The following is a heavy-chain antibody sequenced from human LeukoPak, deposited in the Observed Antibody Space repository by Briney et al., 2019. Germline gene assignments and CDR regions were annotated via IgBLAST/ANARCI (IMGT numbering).Heavy chain of an antibody. CDR2: INHSGNT. V-gene: IGHV4-34*01. D-gene: IGHD1-26*01. CDR1: GGSLSGYY. Sequence: SETLSLTCAVYGGSLSGYYWSWIRQPPGKGLEWIGEINHSGNTDYNPSLKSRVTMSVDTSKNHFYLRLSSVTAADTAVYYCARQGSGTSYYYYTFPYWGQGTLVTVSS. CDR3: ARQGSGTSYYYYTFPY. J-gene: IGHJ4*02.